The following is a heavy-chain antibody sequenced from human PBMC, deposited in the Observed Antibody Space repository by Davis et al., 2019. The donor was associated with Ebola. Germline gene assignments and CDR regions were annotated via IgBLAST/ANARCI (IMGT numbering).Heavy chain of an antibody. CDR1: GYSFTSYW. Sequence: PGGSLRLSCKGSGYSFTSYWIGWVRQMPGKGLEWMGIIYPGDSDTRYSPSFQGQVNISADKSISTAYLQWSSLKASDTAMYYCATIAYYDLLTGSSFDYWGQGTLVTVSS. J-gene: IGHJ4*02. D-gene: IGHD3-9*01. CDR2: IYPGDSDT. CDR3: ATIAYYDLLTGSSFDY. V-gene: IGHV5-51*01.